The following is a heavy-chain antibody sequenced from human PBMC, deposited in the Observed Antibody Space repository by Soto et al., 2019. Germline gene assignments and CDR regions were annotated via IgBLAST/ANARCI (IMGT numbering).Heavy chain of an antibody. D-gene: IGHD2-2*01. V-gene: IGHV3-21*01. CDR2: ISSSSSYI. Sequence: GGSLRLSCAASGFTFSSYSMNWVRQAPGKGLEWVSSISSSSSYIYYADSVKGRFTISRDNAKISLYLQMKSLRAEDRAVYYWARGRSIVVVPAAIRYYYYMDGWGKGTTVTVPS. CDR3: ARGRSIVVVPAAIRYYYYMDG. CDR1: GFTFSSYS. J-gene: IGHJ6*03.